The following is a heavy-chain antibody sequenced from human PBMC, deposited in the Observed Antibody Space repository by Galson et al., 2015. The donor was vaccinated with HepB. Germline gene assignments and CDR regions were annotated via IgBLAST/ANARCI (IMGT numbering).Heavy chain of an antibody. CDR2: IYHSGST. CDR3: ARSGGDCPHCSDWAFDY. Sequence: LSLTCAVSGGSISSGGYSWSWIRQPPGKGLEWIGYIYHSGSTYYNPSLKSRVTISVDRSKNQFSLKLSSVTAADTAVYYCARSGGDCPHCSDWAFDYWGQGTLVTVSS. V-gene: IGHV4-30-2*01. D-gene: IGHD2-21*01. CDR1: GGSISSGGYS. J-gene: IGHJ4*02.